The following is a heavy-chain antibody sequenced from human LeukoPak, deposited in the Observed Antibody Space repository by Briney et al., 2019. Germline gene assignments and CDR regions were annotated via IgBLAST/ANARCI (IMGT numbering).Heavy chain of an antibody. CDR1: GYTFTSYD. Sequence: ASVKVSCKASGYTFTSYDINWVRQATGQGLEWMGWMNPNSGNTGYAQKFQGRVTITRNTSISTAYMELSSLRSEDTAVYYCTFDSSGYYYRAFDIWSQGTMVTVSS. CDR2: MNPNSGNT. J-gene: IGHJ3*02. CDR3: TFDSSGYYYRAFDI. D-gene: IGHD3-22*01. V-gene: IGHV1-8*03.